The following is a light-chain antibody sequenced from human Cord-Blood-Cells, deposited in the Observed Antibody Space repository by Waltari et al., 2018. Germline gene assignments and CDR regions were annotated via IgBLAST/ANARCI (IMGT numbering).Light chain of an antibody. CDR3: MIWHSSAYV. J-gene: IGLJ1*01. Sequence: QAVLTQPSSLSASPGASASPTCTLRSGINVGTYRLHWYQQKPGSPPQYLLRYKSDSDKQQGSGVPSRFSGSKDASANAGILLISGLQSEDEADYYCMIWHSSAYVFGTGTKVTVL. CDR1: SGINVGTYR. V-gene: IGLV5-45*02. CDR2: YKSDSDK.